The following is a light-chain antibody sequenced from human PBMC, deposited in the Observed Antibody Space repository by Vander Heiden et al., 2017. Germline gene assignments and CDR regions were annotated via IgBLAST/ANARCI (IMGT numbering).Light chain of an antibody. Sequence: HPALTQSSSASASLRSPVKLPRTLSSGHRTYIIPWPQQQPGKAPRYLMTREGSGSYNKGSGVPDRCSGSGSGADRYITSANPEAEDEADYYCETWNSNTLVFGGGTKLTVL. CDR2: REGSGSY. CDR3: ETWNSNTLV. J-gene: IGLJ3*02. CDR1: SGHRTYI. V-gene: IGLV4-60*03.